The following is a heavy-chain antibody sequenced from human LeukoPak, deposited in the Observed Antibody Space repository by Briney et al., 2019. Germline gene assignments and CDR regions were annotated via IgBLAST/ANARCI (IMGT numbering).Heavy chain of an antibody. J-gene: IGHJ4*02. Sequence: ASVKVSCKASGYTFTSYGISWVRQAPGQGREWTGWISAYNGNTNYAQKLQGRVTMTTDTSTSPDYMQLRSLRSDDTAVYYCARWLGRSYALVLDWGQGTLVTVSS. CDR1: GYTFTSYG. V-gene: IGHV1-18*04. CDR3: ARWLGRSYALVLD. CDR2: ISAYNGNT. D-gene: IGHD2-15*01.